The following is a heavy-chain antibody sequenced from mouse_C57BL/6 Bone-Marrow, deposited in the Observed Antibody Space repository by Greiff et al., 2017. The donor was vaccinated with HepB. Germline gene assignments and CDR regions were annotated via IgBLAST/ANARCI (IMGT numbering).Heavy chain of an antibody. CDR3: ARARDDYVSYWYFDV. V-gene: IGHV1-7*01. J-gene: IGHJ1*03. CDR2: INPSSGYT. Sequence: QVQLQQSGAELAKPGASVKLSCKASGYTFTSYWMHWVKQRPGQGLEWIGYINPSSGYTKYIQKFKDKATLTADKSSSTAYMQLSSLTYEDSAVYYCARARDDYVSYWYFDVWGTGTTVTVSS. CDR1: GYTFTSYW. D-gene: IGHD2-4*01.